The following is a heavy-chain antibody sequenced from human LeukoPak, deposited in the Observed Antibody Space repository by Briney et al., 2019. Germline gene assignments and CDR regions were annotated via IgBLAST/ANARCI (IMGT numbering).Heavy chain of an antibody. CDR1: GFSISNGYF. D-gene: IGHD2-8*01. CDR2: IYHSGMT. J-gene: IGHJ6*03. Sequence: SETLSLTCDVSGFSISNGYFWAWIRQSPGKGLEWIGSIYHSGMTYNNPSLKSQFSIEVDTSKNQFSLKMRSATAADTAVYFCARAGPVKWNYYYMDVWGKGTTVTVSS. CDR3: ARAGPVKWNYYYMDV. V-gene: IGHV4-38-2*01.